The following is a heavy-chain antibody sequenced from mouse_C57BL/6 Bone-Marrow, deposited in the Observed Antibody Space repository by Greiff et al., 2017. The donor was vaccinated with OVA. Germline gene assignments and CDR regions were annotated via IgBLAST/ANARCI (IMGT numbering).Heavy chain of an antibody. V-gene: IGHV1-4*01. Sequence: QVQLQQSGAELARPGASVKMCKASGYTFTSYTMHWVKQRPGQGLEWIGYINPSSGYTKYNQKFKDKATLTADKSSSTAYMQLNSLTSEDSAVYYCARGYYDAMDYWGQGTSVTVSS. J-gene: IGHJ4*01. CDR1: GYTFTSYT. D-gene: IGHD2-2*01. CDR3: ARGYYDAMDY. CDR2: INPSSGYT.